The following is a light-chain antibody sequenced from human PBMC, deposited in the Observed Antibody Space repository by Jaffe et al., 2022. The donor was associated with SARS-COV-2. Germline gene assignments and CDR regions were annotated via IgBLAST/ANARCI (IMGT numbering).Light chain of an antibody. CDR2: DAS. Sequence: EIVLTQSPATLSLSLGERATLSCRASQSVGSYLAWYQQKPGQAPRLLIWDASNRASGIPARFSGSGFGTDFSLTISSLEPEDFAVYYCQQRSNWPKTFGQGTKVEMK. CDR3: QQRSNWPKT. CDR1: QSVGSY. V-gene: IGKV3-11*01. J-gene: IGKJ1*01.